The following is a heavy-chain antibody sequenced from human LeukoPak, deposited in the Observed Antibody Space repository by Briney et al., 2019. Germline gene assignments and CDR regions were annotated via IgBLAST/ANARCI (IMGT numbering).Heavy chain of an antibody. Sequence: ASVTVSCMASGGTFSNNPISWVRQAPGQGLEWMGEIIPIFGTATYAQKFQGRVTITADTSTSTVYMELSSLRSEDTAVYYCARRYCTNGVCYHDRGVFDIWGQGTMVTVSS. CDR3: ARRYCTNGVCYHDRGVFDI. CDR1: GGTFSNNP. CDR2: IIPIFGTA. D-gene: IGHD2-8*01. V-gene: IGHV1-69*06. J-gene: IGHJ3*02.